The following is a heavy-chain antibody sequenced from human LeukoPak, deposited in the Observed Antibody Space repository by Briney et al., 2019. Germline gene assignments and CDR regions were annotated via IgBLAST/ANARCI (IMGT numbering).Heavy chain of an antibody. Sequence: GGSLRLSCAASGFTFRSYSMNWVRQAPGKGLEWVSYISSSASTIYYADSVKGRFTISRDSAKNSLYLQMNSLRADDTAVYYCARGVGEFIYYFYGMDVWGQGTTVTVSS. J-gene: IGHJ6*02. CDR3: ARGVGEFIYYFYGMDV. V-gene: IGHV3-48*04. CDR1: GFTFRSYS. CDR2: ISSSASTI. D-gene: IGHD3-10*01.